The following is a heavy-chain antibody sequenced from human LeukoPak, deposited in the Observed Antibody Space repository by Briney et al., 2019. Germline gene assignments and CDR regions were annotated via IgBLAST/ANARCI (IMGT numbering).Heavy chain of an antibody. Sequence: ASVKVSCKASGYTFTSYDINWARQATGQGLEWMGWMNPNSGNTGYAQKFQGRVTITRNTPISTAYMELSSLRSEDTAVYYCARSVQYQLLDFDYWGQGTLVTVSS. CDR1: GYTFTSYD. D-gene: IGHD2-2*01. CDR2: MNPNSGNT. J-gene: IGHJ4*02. CDR3: ARSVQYQLLDFDY. V-gene: IGHV1-8*03.